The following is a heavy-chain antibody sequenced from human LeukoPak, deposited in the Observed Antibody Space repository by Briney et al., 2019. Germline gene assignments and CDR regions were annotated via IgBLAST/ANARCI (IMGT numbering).Heavy chain of an antibody. CDR1: GFTFSSYA. CDR3: ARGRRYCSGGSCSTPVDY. J-gene: IGHJ4*02. D-gene: IGHD2-15*01. CDR2: ISSSSSTI. V-gene: IGHV3-48*01. Sequence: GGSLRLSCAASGFTFSSYAMSWVRQAPGKGLEWVSYISSSSSTIYYADSVKGRFTISRDNAKNSLYLQMNSLRAEDTAVYYCARGRRYCSGGSCSTPVDYWGQGTLVTVSS.